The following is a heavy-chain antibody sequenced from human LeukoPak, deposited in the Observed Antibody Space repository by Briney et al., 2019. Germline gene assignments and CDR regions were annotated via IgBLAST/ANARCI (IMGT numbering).Heavy chain of an antibody. V-gene: IGHV3-30-3*01. J-gene: IGHJ6*02. CDR2: ISYDGSNK. Sequence: GGSLRLSFAASGFTFSSYAMHWVRQAPGKGLEWVAVISYDGSNKYYADSVKGRFTISRDNSKNTLYLQMNSLRAEDTAVYYCARDLDYYDSSGYSLGMDVWGQGTTVTVSS. CDR1: GFTFSSYA. D-gene: IGHD3-22*01. CDR3: ARDLDYYDSSGYSLGMDV.